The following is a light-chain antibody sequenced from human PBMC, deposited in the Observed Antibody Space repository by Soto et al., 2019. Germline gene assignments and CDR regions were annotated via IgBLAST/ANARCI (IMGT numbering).Light chain of an antibody. CDR2: DAS. Sequence: EIVLTQSPATLSLSPGERATLSCGASQSVSSSYLAWYQQKPGLAPRLRIYDASYRATGIPDRFSGSGSGTDFTATISQQGAEDVAVYYCPQYGSSPTFGQGTRLEIK. J-gene: IGKJ5*01. V-gene: IGKV3D-20*01. CDR3: PQYGSSPT. CDR1: QSVSSSY.